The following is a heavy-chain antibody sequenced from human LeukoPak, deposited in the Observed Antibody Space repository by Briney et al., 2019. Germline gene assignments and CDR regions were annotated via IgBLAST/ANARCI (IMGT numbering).Heavy chain of an antibody. Sequence: GGSLRLSCAASGFTFSSYAMSWVRQAPGKGLEWVSAISGSGGSTYYADSVKGRFTISRDNSKNTLYLHMNSLRAEETAVYYCAKAIPGIAVAGTGTFDYWGQGTLVTVSS. D-gene: IGHD6-19*01. CDR2: ISGSGGST. CDR1: GFTFSSYA. V-gene: IGHV3-23*01. CDR3: AKAIPGIAVAGTGTFDY. J-gene: IGHJ4*02.